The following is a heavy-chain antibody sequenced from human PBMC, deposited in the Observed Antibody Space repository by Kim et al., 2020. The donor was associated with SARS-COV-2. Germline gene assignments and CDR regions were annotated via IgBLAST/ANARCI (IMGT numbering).Heavy chain of an antibody. Sequence: SVKVSCKASGGTFSSYAISWVRQAPGQGLEWMGRIIPILGIANYAQKFQGRVTITADKSTSTAYMELSSLRSEDTAVYYCARGGRVPAAKYYYYMDVWGKGTTVTVSS. D-gene: IGHD2-2*01. V-gene: IGHV1-69*04. CDR2: IIPILGIA. CDR3: ARGGRVPAAKYYYYMDV. CDR1: GGTFSSYA. J-gene: IGHJ6*03.